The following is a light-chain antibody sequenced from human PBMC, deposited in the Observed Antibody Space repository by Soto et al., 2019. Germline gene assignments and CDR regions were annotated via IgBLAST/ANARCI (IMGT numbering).Light chain of an antibody. V-gene: IGLV2-14*01. CDR2: DVN. Sequence: QSVLTQPASVSGSPGQSITVSCTGTSSDVGTYNFVSWYQQHPGKAPKLMIYDVNNRPSGVSNRFSGSKSGNTASLTISGLQAEDEADYYCSSYTTSSTRVVFGGGTQLTVL. CDR3: SSYTTSSTRVV. CDR1: SSDVGTYNF. J-gene: IGLJ2*01.